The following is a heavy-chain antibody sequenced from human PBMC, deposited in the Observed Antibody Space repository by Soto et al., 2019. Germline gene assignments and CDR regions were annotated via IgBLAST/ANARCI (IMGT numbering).Heavy chain of an antibody. Sequence: ASVKVSCKASGGTFSSYAISWVRQAPGQGLEWMGGIIPIFGTANYAQKFQGRVTITADKSTSTAYMELSSLRSEDTAVYYCARDRGSGWYPGDYYYGMDVWGQGTTVTVSS. D-gene: IGHD6-19*01. CDR3: ARDRGSGWYPGDYYYGMDV. J-gene: IGHJ6*02. V-gene: IGHV1-69*06. CDR1: GGTFSSYA. CDR2: IIPIFGTA.